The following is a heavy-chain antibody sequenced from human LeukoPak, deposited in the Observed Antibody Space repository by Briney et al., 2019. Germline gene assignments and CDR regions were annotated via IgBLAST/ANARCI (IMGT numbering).Heavy chain of an antibody. J-gene: IGHJ4*02. D-gene: IGHD1-26*01. CDR2: ISYSGST. CDR1: GYSNSSGYY. CDR3: ARRVTYGSYYSYFDY. V-gene: IGHV4-38-2*01. Sequence: SETLSLTCAVSGYSNSSGYYWGWIRQPPGKGLEWIGTISYSGSTNYNPSLKSRVTISVDTSKNQFSLKVTSVTAADTAVYYCARRVTYGSYYSYFDYWGQGTLVTVSS.